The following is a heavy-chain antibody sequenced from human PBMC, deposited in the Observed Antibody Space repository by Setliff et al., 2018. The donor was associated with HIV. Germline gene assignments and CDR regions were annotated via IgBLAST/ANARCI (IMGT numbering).Heavy chain of an antibody. V-gene: IGHV4-38-2*02. J-gene: IGHJ3*01. CDR2: IYHSGTT. Sequence: PSETLSLTCTVSGYSMTSDYQWGWIRQPPGKGLEWIGSIYHSGTTYYNPSLKSRVTISVDTSKNQFSLKLSSATAADTAVYYCARFTSGWYGQYWGQGQWSPSPQ. CDR1: GYSMTSDYQ. CDR3: ARFTSGWYGQY. D-gene: IGHD6-19*01.